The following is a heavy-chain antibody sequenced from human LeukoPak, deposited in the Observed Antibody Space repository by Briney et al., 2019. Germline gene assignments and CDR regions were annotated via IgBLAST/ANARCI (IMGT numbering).Heavy chain of an antibody. CDR1: GGSISSYY. D-gene: IGHD2-2*01. Sequence: ASETLSLTCTVSGGSISSYYWSWIRQPPGKGLEWIGYIYYSGSTNYNPSLKSRVTISVDTSKNQFSLKLSSVTAADTAVYYCARGYQLPGGPYGMDVWGQGTTVTVSS. CDR3: ARGYQLPGGPYGMDV. J-gene: IGHJ6*02. V-gene: IGHV4-59*08. CDR2: IYYSGST.